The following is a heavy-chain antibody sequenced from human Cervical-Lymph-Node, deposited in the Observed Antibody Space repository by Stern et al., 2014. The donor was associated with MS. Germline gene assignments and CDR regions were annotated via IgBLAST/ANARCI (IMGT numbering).Heavy chain of an antibody. J-gene: IGHJ5*02. CDR3: ARTWRENPFGP. V-gene: IGHV3-48*03. CDR1: GFTLSDYG. D-gene: IGHD3-16*01. CDR2: GNTSGMTT. Sequence: EVQLLESGGGLVQTGGSLKLSCEVSGFTLSDYGMSWVRQAPGKGLEWLAFGNTSGMTTHYAGSVEGRFPISRSHGGNAVFLQMHSLRDEDTAIYYCARTWRENPFGPWGQGTLVTLSS.